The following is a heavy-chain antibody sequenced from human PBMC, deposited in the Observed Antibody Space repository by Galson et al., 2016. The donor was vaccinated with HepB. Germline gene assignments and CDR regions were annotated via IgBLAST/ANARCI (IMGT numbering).Heavy chain of an antibody. CDR2: IYSSRTIT. CDR1: GFTFSDYY. Sequence: SLRLSCAASGFTFSDYYMSWVRQPPGKGLEYIAYIYSSRTITYYADSVKGRFTISRDNAKSSLYLQMRGLRPNDTAFYDCATTRLLDNWGQGILVTVSS. J-gene: IGHJ4*02. CDR3: ATTRLLDN. V-gene: IGHV3-11*01.